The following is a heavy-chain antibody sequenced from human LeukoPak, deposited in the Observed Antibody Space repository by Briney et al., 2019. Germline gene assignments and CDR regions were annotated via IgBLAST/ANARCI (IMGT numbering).Heavy chain of an antibody. CDR1: GFTFSSYA. Sequence: GGSLRLSCAASGFTFSSYAMHWVRQAPGKGLEWVAVISYDGSNKYYADSVKGRFTISRDNSKNTLYLQMNSLRAEDTAVYYCASSIKTGDRGTDYWGQGTLVTVSS. D-gene: IGHD7-27*01. CDR3: ASSIKTGDRGTDY. CDR2: ISYDGSNK. J-gene: IGHJ4*02. V-gene: IGHV3-30-3*01.